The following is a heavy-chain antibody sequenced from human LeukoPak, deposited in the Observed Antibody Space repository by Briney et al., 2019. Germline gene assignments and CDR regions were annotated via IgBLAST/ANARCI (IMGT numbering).Heavy chain of an antibody. V-gene: IGHV1-2*02. CDR3: ARGSSSANWFDP. Sequence: ASVKVSCKASGYTFTGYYMHWVRQAPGQGLERMGWINPNSGGTNYAQKFQGRVTMTRDTSISTAYMELSRLRSDDTAVYYCARGSSSANWFDPWGQGTLVTVSS. D-gene: IGHD6-13*01. CDR1: GYTFTGYY. CDR2: INPNSGGT. J-gene: IGHJ5*02.